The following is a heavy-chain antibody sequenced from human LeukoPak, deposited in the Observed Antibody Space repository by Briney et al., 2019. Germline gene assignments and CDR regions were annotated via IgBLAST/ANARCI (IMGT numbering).Heavy chain of an antibody. D-gene: IGHD6-19*01. V-gene: IGHV4-38-2*02. J-gene: IGHJ4*02. CDR2: IYYSGST. CDR3: ARYGSSGAFDY. Sequence: SETLSLTCTVSGYSISSGYYWGWIRQPPGEGLEWIGSIYYSGSTYYNPSLKSRVTISVDTSKNQFSLKLSSVTAADTAVYYCARYGSSGAFDYWGQGTLVTVSS. CDR1: GYSISSGYY.